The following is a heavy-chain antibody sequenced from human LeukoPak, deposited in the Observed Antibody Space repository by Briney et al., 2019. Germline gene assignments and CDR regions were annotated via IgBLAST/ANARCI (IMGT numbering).Heavy chain of an antibody. CDR2: IIPILGVA. J-gene: IGHJ3*02. V-gene: IGHV1-69*02. CDR3: ALSSGYHAFDI. Sequence: SVKVSCEASGGTFSSYTISWVRQAPGQGVEWMRRIIPILGVANYTQTFQGRGTITAGKSPSTAYMELSSLRSEDTGVYYCALSSGYHAFDIWGQGTMVTVSS. D-gene: IGHD3-16*02. CDR1: GGTFSSYT.